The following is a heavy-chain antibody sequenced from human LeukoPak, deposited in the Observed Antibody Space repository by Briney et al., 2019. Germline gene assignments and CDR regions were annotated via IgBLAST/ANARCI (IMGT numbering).Heavy chain of an antibody. J-gene: IGHJ4*02. Sequence: SETLSLTCAVSGGSISSSSYYWGWIRQPPGKGLEWIGSIYYSGSTYYNPSLKSRVTISVDTSKNQFSLKLSSVTAADTAVYYCASPANPLYYGSSGPRDYWGQGTLVTVSS. CDR2: IYYSGST. CDR3: ASPANPLYYGSSGPRDY. CDR1: GGSISSSSYY. V-gene: IGHV4-39*01. D-gene: IGHD3-22*01.